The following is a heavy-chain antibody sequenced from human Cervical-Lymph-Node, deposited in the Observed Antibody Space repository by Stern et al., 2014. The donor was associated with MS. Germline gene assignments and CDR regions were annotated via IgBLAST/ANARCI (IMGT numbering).Heavy chain of an antibody. CDR2: IIPIFVTA. CDR1: GSTFSNYA. J-gene: IGHJ3*01. Sequence: VQLVQSGAEVKKPGSSVKVSCKASGSTFSNYAISWVRQAPGQGLEWMGGIIPIFVTATNAQKFQGRVTITADKSTSTAYMELSSLTSEDTAIYYCARAWHGGTVSTITAFDVWGQGTMVTVSS. CDR3: ARAWHGGTVSTITAFDV. D-gene: IGHD5/OR15-5a*01. V-gene: IGHV1-69*06.